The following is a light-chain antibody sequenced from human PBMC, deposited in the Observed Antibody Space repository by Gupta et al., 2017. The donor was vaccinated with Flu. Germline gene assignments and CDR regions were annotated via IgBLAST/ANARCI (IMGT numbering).Light chain of an antibody. CDR1: QTVSNNY. CDR2: DAS. Sequence: RATLSCRASQTVSNNYLGWYQQKPGQAPRLLIYDASSRAPGIPDRFSGSGSGTDFTLTISRLEPEDFVVYYCQQYGGTPRITFGQGTRLEIK. V-gene: IGKV3-20*01. CDR3: QQYGGTPRIT. J-gene: IGKJ5*01.